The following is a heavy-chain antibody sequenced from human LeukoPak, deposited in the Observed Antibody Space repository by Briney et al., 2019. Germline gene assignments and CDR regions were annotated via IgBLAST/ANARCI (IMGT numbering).Heavy chain of an antibody. V-gene: IGHV3-21*04. D-gene: IGHD3-10*01. J-gene: IGHJ4*02. Sequence: GSLRLSCAASGFTFSSYSMNWVRQAPGKGLEWVSSISSSSSYIYYADSVKGRFTISRDNSKNTLYLQMNSLRAEDTAVYYCAKGDFYGSGSYYNYLCYFDYWGQGILVTVSS. CDR1: GFTFSSYS. CDR3: AKGDFYGSGSYYNYLCYFDY. CDR2: ISSSSSYI.